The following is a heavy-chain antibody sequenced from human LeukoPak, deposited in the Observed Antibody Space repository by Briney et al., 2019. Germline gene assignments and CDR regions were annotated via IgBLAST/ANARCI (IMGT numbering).Heavy chain of an antibody. V-gene: IGHV1-69*13. Sequence: SVKVSCKASGGTFSSYAISWVRQAPGQGLEWMGGIIPIFGTANYAQKFQGRVTITADESTSTAYMELSSLRSEDTAVYYCARDPPLGGSSLGAFDIWGQGTMVTVSS. J-gene: IGHJ3*02. CDR3: ARDPPLGGSSLGAFDI. CDR2: IIPIFGTA. D-gene: IGHD6-6*01. CDR1: GGTFSSYA.